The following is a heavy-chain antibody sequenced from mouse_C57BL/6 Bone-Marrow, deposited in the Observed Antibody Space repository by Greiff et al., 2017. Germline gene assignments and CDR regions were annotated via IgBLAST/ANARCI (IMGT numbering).Heavy chain of an antibody. D-gene: IGHD2-5*01. CDR2: IDPENGDT. Sequence: VQLQQSGAELVRPGASVKLSCTASGFNIKDDYMHWVKQRPEQGLEWIGWIDPENGDTEYASKFQGKATITADTSYNTAYLQLSRLTSEDTADYYCTTYSIGGFDYWGQGTTLTVSS. V-gene: IGHV14-4*01. J-gene: IGHJ2*01. CDR1: GFNIKDDY. CDR3: TTYSIGGFDY.